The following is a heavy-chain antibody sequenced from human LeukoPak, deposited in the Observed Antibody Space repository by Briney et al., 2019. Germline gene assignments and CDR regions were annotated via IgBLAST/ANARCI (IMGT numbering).Heavy chain of an antibody. CDR2: MNPNSGYT. CDR1: GYTFTSYD. V-gene: IGHV1-8*01. D-gene: IGHD6-19*01. J-gene: IGHJ5*02. Sequence: GASVKVSCQAAGYTFTSYDINWLRQAPGQRLEWMGWMNPNSGYTGYAREFQGRGTMTRDTSISTAYMELSSLRSEDTAIYYCVKGATSSSGWYWFDPWGQGTLVTVSS. CDR3: VKGATSSSGWYWFDP.